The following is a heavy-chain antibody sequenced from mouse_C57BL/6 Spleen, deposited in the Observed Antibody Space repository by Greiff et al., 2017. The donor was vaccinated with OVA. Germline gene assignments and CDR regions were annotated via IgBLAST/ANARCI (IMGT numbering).Heavy chain of an antibody. Sequence: VQLQQPGAELVKPGASVELSCKASGYTFTSYWMHWVKQRPGQGLEWIGMIHPNSGSTNYNEKFKSKATLTVDKSSSTAYMQLSSLTSEDSAVYYCARLPYYYGPPMDYWGQGTSVTVSS. V-gene: IGHV1-64*01. J-gene: IGHJ4*01. CDR2: IHPNSGST. D-gene: IGHD1-1*01. CDR3: ARLPYYYGPPMDY. CDR1: GYTFTSYW.